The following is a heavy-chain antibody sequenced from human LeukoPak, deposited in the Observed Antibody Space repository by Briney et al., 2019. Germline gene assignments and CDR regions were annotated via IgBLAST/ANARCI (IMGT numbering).Heavy chain of an antibody. CDR1: GYTFTTYG. D-gene: IGHD1-14*01. CDR3: ATETEPGLSELDAFDI. Sequence: ASVKVSCKASGYTFTTYGINWVRQAPGQGLEWMGWISGYDGKTNYAQKLRDRVTMLRDTATSTVYMELSSLRSEDTAVYYCATETEPGLSELDAFDIWGQGTMVTVSS. CDR2: ISGYDGKT. V-gene: IGHV1-18*01. J-gene: IGHJ3*02.